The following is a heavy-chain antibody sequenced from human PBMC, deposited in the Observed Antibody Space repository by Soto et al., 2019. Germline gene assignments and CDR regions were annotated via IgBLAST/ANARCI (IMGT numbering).Heavy chain of an antibody. CDR3: ARVILFSLAYYFDY. CDR1: GGSISSGGYY. V-gene: IGHV4-31*01. D-gene: IGHD3-9*01. J-gene: IGHJ4*02. CDR2: IYYSGST. Sequence: QVQLQESGPGLVKPSQTLSLTCTVSGGSISSGGYYWSWIRQHPGKGLEWIGYIYYSGSTHYNPSLRSVVAISVDTSKTQFYLKLSSVTAADAAVYYCARVILFSLAYYFDYWGQGTLVTVSS.